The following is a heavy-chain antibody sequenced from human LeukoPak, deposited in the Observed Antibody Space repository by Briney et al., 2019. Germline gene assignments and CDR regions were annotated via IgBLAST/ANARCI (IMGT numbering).Heavy chain of an antibody. CDR2: ISGNSGSI. J-gene: IGHJ5*02. Sequence: GGSLRLSCAASGFTFDDYAMHWVRHAPGKGLEWVSGISGNSGSIVYADSVKGRFTISRDNAKNSLYLQMNSLRAEDTALYYCAKEDSSSLGYKWFDLWGQGTLVTVSS. D-gene: IGHD6-6*01. CDR3: AKEDSSSLGYKWFDL. V-gene: IGHV3-9*01. CDR1: GFTFDDYA.